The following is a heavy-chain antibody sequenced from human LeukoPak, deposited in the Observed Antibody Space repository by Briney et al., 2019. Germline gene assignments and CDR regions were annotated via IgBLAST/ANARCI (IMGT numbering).Heavy chain of an antibody. D-gene: IGHD6-19*01. CDR1: GFTFSSFW. Sequence: GRSLRLSCEASGFTFSSFWMSWARQAPGKGPEWVANIKQDGSEKYYIESVKGRFTISRDNAKTSLFLQMKSLRVEDTAVYYCAKGFRGWPGPDVWGQGTTVTVSS. J-gene: IGHJ6*02. V-gene: IGHV3-7*01. CDR2: IKQDGSEK. CDR3: AKGFRGWPGPDV.